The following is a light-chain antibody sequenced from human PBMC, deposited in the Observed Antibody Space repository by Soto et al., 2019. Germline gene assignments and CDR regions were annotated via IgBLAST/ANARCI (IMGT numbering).Light chain of an antibody. Sequence: QSALTQPASVSGSPGQSITISCTGTSSDVGGYNYVSWYQQHPCKAPKLMIYDVSNRPSGVSNRFSGPKSGNTASLTISGLQAEDEADYYCSSYTSSSTLLYVFGTGSKVTDL. CDR1: SSDVGGYNY. CDR3: SSYTSSSTLLYV. V-gene: IGLV2-14*01. CDR2: DVS. J-gene: IGLJ1*01.